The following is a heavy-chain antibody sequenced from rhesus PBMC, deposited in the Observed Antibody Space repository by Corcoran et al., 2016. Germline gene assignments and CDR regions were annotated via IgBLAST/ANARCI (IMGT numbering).Heavy chain of an antibody. CDR1: GGSISSSNW. CDR2: ISGSGGST. V-gene: IGHV4-57*01. Sequence: QLQLQESGPGLVKPSETLSLTCAVSGGSISSSNWWSWIRQPPGKGLEWIGRISGSGGSTSYTPSLKRRVTISTATSKNRFSLKLSSVTAADTAVYYCASRGAAPLDYWGQGVLVTVSS. J-gene: IGHJ4*01. D-gene: IGHD2-39*01. CDR3: ASRGAAPLDY.